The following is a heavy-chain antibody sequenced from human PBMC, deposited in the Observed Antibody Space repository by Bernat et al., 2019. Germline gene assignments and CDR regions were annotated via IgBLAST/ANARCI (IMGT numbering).Heavy chain of an antibody. D-gene: IGHD2-21*01. V-gene: IGHV4-4*02. CDR3: ARNGAYCIEV. CDR2: IEHGGAT. CDR1: GASINSYW. Sequence: QVQLQESGPGLVKPSETLSLTCDVSGASINSYWWSWVRQPPGKGLEWIGEIEHGGATNYNPSLKSRVTISVDKSKNQFSLKLSSVTDAGTALYYCARNGAYCIEVWGQGTTVTVS. J-gene: IGHJ6*02.